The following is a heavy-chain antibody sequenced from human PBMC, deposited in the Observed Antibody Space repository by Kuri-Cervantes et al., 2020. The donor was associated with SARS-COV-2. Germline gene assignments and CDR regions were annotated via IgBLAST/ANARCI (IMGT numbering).Heavy chain of an antibody. CDR1: GGTFSSYA. CDR3: ARDGAYNYYDSNYYGMGV. CDR2: IIPIFGIA. D-gene: IGHD3-22*01. V-gene: IGHV1-69*04. J-gene: IGHJ6*02. Sequence: SVKVSCKASGGTFSSYAISWVRQAPGQGLEWMGRIIPIFGIANYAQKFQGRVTITADKSTSTAYMELSSLRSEDTAVYYCARDGAYNYYDSNYYGMGVWGQGTTVTVSS.